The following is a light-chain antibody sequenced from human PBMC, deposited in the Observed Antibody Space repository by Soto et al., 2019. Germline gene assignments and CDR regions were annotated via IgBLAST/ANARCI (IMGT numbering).Light chain of an antibody. CDR1: SSNIGAGYD. V-gene: IGLV1-40*01. CDR2: GNS. Sequence: QSVLTQPPSVSGAPGQRVTISCTGSSSNIGAGYDVHWYQQLPGTAPKLLIYGNSNRPSGVPDRFSGSKSGTSASLAITGXXXXXXADYYCQSYDSSLSCVFGTGTKLTVL. J-gene: IGLJ1*01. CDR3: QSYDSSLSCV.